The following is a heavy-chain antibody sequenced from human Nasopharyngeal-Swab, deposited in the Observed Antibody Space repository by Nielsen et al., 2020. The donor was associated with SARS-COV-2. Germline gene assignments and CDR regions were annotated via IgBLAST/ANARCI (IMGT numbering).Heavy chain of an antibody. CDR3: ATDCSSTTCYTGTRLGFDI. V-gene: IGHV4-38-2*01. CDR1: GYSISSGYY. CDR2: IYHSGST. Sequence: TLSLTGAVSGYSISSGYYWGWIRQPPEKGLEWIGSIYHSGSTYYNPSLKSRVTISVDTSTNQFSLKLTSVTAADTAVYYCATDCSSTTCYTGTRLGFDIWGQGTMVTVSS. D-gene: IGHD2-2*02. J-gene: IGHJ3*02.